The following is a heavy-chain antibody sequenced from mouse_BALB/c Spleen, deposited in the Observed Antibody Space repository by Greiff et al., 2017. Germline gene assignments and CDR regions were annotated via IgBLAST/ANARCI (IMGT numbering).Heavy chain of an antibody. D-gene: IGHD2-1*01. CDR3: ARTDGNYYAMDY. CDR2: INPYNGAT. V-gene: IGHV1-31*01. Sequence: EVQLQQSGPELVKPGASVKISCKASGYSFTGYYMHWVKQSHVKSLEWIGRINPYNGATSYNQNFKDKASLTVDKSSSTAYMELRSLTSEDSAVYYCARTDGNYYAMDYWGQGTSVTVSS. CDR1: GYSFTGYY. J-gene: IGHJ4*01.